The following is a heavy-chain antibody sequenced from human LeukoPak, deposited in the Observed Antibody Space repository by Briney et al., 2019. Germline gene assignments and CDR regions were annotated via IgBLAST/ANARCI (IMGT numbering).Heavy chain of an antibody. V-gene: IGHV3-23*01. J-gene: IGHJ4*02. CDR1: GFTFSSYA. CDR3: AKGENYYDSSGYDPEYYFDY. Sequence: GGSLRLSCAASGFTFSSYAMSWVRQAPGKGLEWVSAISGSGGSTYYADSVKGRFTISRDSSKNTLYLQMNSLRAEDTAVYYCAKGENYYDSSGYDPEYYFDYWGQGTLVTVSS. D-gene: IGHD3-22*01. CDR2: ISGSGGST.